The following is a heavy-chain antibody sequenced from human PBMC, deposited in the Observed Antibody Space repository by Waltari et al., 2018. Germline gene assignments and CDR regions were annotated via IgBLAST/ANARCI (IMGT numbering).Heavy chain of an antibody. V-gene: IGHV4-39*07. Sequence: QLQLQESGPGLVKPSEPLSLTCSVSAGSISSTSYYWGWIRQPPGKGLEWIGTMYYDGDTYYNPSLKSRVTSSRDTSKNQFSLKVSSVTAADTAVYYCARQRQDDYHYYYMDAWGKGTTVTVSS. D-gene: IGHD2-15*01. CDR3: ARQRQDDYHYYYMDA. J-gene: IGHJ6*03. CDR2: MYYDGDT. CDR1: AGSISSTSYY.